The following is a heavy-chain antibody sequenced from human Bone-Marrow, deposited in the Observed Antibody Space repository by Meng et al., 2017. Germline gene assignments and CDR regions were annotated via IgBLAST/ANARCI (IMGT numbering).Heavy chain of an antibody. V-gene: IGHV1-3*01. J-gene: IGHJ4*02. Sequence: VWVGRDVESPGASVKSSGQDSGLPFPSYAMHGVRQAPGQRLEVMGWINAGKGNTKYSQKFQGRVNITRDTSASTAYMELSSLRSEDTAVYYCARRTAVSGMTFDYWGQGTLVTVSS. D-gene: IGHD4-17*01. CDR2: INAGKGNT. CDR1: GLPFPSYA. CDR3: ARRTAVSGMTFDY.